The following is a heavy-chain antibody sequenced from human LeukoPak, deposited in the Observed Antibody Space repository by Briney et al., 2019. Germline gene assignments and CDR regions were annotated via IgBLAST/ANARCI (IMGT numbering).Heavy chain of an antibody. CDR3: ARLTVGLYLDY. Sequence: SETLSLTCSVSGDSASPYFWSWIRQPPGKGLEWIGYIYYSGTTNYNPSLESRVTISIDTSKDQFSLKVNSVTAADTAVYYCARLTVGLYLDYWGQGNLVTVSS. V-gene: IGHV4-59*08. J-gene: IGHJ4*02. CDR1: GDSASPYF. CDR2: IYYSGTT. D-gene: IGHD2-21*02.